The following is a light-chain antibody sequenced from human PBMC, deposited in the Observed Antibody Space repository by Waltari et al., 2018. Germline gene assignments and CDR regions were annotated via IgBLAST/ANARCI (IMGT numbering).Light chain of an antibody. V-gene: IGKV1-9*01. CDR3: QQFNASHRT. CDR2: AAS. Sequence: IQLTQSPSSLSASVGDRVTITCRASQGVNVYLAWYQQKPGKAPNLLIYAASTLQRGVSSRFSGSGSGTDFTLTINSLQPEDIATYYCQQFNASHRTFGQGTNVEIK. CDR1: QGVNVY. J-gene: IGKJ1*01.